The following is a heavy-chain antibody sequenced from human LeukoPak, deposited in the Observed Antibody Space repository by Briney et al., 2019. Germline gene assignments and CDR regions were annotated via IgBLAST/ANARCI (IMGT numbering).Heavy chain of an antibody. CDR3: ARHNREDPFDY. V-gene: IGHV4-61*02. D-gene: IGHD1-14*01. Sequence: KSSETLSLTCTVSGDSITSGSYYWSWIRQPAGKGLEWIGRIYSSGGASYNPSLKSRVTMSVDTSKNQFSLKLSSVTAADTAVYYCARHNREDPFDYWGQGTLVTVSS. CDR1: GDSITSGSYY. J-gene: IGHJ4*02. CDR2: IYSSGGA.